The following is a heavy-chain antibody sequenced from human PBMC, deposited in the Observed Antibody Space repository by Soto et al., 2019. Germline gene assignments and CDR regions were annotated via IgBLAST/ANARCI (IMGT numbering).Heavy chain of an antibody. J-gene: IGHJ4*02. Sequence: GRSLIISCTASGFTFTSYAFSCVRQGPGKGLAWVSAISANGQGIYYADSVRGRFTIYRDNSKNTVFLHMDSLRAEDTAVYYCAKDRDYPRDQFHYWGQGNLVTVSS. V-gene: IGHV3-23*01. CDR3: AKDRDYPRDQFHY. D-gene: IGHD2-2*01. CDR2: ISANGQGI. CDR1: GFTFTSYA.